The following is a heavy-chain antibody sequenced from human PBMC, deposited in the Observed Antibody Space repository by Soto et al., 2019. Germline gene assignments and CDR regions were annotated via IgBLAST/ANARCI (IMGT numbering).Heavy chain of an antibody. J-gene: IGHJ6*02. D-gene: IGHD4-17*01. CDR3: ARTRWTTVTTRDPHYYGMDV. CDR2: IIPIFGTA. V-gene: IGHV1-69*13. Sequence: SVKVSCKASGYTFTGYYMHWVRQAPGQGLEWMGGIIPIFGTANYAQKFQGRVTITADESTSTAYMELSSLRSEDTAVYYCARTRWTTVTTRDPHYYGMDVWGQGTTVTVSS. CDR1: GYTFTGYY.